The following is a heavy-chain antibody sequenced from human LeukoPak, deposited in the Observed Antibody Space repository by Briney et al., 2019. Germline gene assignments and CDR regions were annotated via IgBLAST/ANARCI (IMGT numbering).Heavy chain of an antibody. J-gene: IGHJ6*02. Sequence: TGGSLRLSCSASGFTFSSYAMHWARQAPGKGLEYVSAISSNGGSTYYADSVKGRFTISRDNSKNTLYLQMSSLRAEDTAVYYCVKAGASSSWEVYYYYYGMDVWGQGTTVTVSS. CDR2: ISSNGGST. CDR1: GFTFSSYA. D-gene: IGHD6-13*01. V-gene: IGHV3-64D*09. CDR3: VKAGASSSWEVYYYYYGMDV.